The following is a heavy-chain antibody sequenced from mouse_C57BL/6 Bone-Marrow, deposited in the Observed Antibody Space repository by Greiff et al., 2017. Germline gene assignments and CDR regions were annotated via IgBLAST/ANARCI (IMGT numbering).Heavy chain of an antibody. CDR1: GYTFTSYG. J-gene: IGHJ1*03. V-gene: IGHV1-81*01. D-gene: IGHD1-1*01. CDR3: AREGLWGDLYFDV. Sequence: QVQLQQSGAELARPGASVKLSCKASGYTFTSYGISWVKQRTGQGLAWIGEIYPRSGNTYYNEKFKGKATLTADKSSSTAYMELRSLTSEDSAVYFCAREGLWGDLYFDVWGTGTTVTVPS. CDR2: IYPRSGNT.